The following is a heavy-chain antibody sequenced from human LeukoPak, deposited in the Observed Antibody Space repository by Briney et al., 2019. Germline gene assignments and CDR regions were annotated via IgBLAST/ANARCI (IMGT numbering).Heavy chain of an antibody. CDR2: ISGSVGDT. D-gene: IGHD6-13*01. V-gene: IGHV3-23*01. Sequence: GGSLRLSCAASGFTFSTYAMSWVRQAPGKGLEWVSVISGSVGDTYYADFVKGRFYISRDSSKNTLYLQMDSLRADDTAVYYCAKAPYSSSWYHFDYWGQGTLVTVSS. CDR3: AKAPYSSSWYHFDY. J-gene: IGHJ4*02. CDR1: GFTFSTYA.